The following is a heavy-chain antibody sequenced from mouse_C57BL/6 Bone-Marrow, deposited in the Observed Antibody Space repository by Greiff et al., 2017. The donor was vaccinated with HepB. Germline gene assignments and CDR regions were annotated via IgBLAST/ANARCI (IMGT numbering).Heavy chain of an antibody. D-gene: IGHD1-1*01. CDR3: ARQVVATSFDY. CDR2: ISSGGSYT. Sequence: EVQLVESGGDLVKPGGSLKLSCAASGFTFSSYGMSWVRQTPDKRLEWVATISSGGSYTYYPDSVKGRFTISRDNAKNTLYLQMSSLKSEDTAMYYCARQVVATSFDYWGQGTTLTVSS. V-gene: IGHV5-6*01. CDR1: GFTFSSYG. J-gene: IGHJ2*01.